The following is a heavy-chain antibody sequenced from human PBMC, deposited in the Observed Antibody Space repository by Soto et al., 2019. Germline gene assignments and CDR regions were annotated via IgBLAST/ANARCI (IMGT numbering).Heavy chain of an antibody. CDR1: GGSFNTYA. Sequence: QVQLVQSGAEVKKPGSSVKVSCKASGGSFNTYAISWVRQAPGQGLEWMGGISPSFGKPNYAQRLLDRVTITADDSTSTAYMELSSLRSDDTSVYYCARGPWCMMLDYGMDVWGQGTTVTVSS. CDR2: ISPSFGKP. V-gene: IGHV1-69*12. D-gene: IGHD2-8*01. CDR3: ARGPWCMMLDYGMDV. J-gene: IGHJ6*02.